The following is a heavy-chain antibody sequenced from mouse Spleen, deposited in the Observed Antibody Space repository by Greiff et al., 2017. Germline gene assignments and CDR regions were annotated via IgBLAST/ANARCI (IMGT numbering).Heavy chain of an antibody. CDR2: ISNGGGST. CDR3: ARSRYGYIFDY. V-gene: IGHV5-12*02. Sequence: EVHLVESGGGLVQPGGSLKLSCATSGFTFSDYYMYWVRQTPEKRLEWVAYISNGGGSTYYPDTVKGRFTISRDNAKNTLNLQMSRLKSEDTAMYYCARSRYGYIFDYWGQGTTLTVSS. CDR1: GFTFSDYY. D-gene: IGHD1-2*01. J-gene: IGHJ2*01.